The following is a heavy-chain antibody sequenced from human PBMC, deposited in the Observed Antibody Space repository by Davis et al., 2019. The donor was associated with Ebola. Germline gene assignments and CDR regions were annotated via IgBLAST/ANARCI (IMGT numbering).Heavy chain of an antibody. V-gene: IGHV1-18*04. Sequence: AASVKVSCKASGYTFTSYGISWVRQAPGQGLEWMGWISAYNGNTNYAQKFQGRVTITADKSTSTAYMELSSLRSEDTAVYYCARSNVRAVAGGSYWYFDLWGRGTLVTVSS. CDR3: ARSNVRAVAGGSYWYFDL. J-gene: IGHJ2*01. CDR2: ISAYNGNT. D-gene: IGHD6-19*01. CDR1: GYTFTSYG.